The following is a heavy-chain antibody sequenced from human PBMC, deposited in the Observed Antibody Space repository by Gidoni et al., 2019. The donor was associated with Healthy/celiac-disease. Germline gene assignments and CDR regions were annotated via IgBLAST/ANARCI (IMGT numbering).Heavy chain of an antibody. CDR1: GFTFSSDA. CDR3: AKKVVGATAFDY. J-gene: IGHJ4*02. D-gene: IGHD1-26*01. V-gene: IGHV3-23*01. CDR2: ISGSGGRT. Sequence: EVKLLESGGGLVQPGGSVRLDWAASGFTFSSDAMSWVRQAPGKGLGWVSAISGSGGRTYYADSVQGRFTISRDNSKNTLYLQMNSLRAYDTAVYYCAKKVVGATAFDYWGQGTLVTVSS.